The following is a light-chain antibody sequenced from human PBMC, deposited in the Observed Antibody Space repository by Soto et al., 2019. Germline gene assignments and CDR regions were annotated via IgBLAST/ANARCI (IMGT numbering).Light chain of an antibody. CDR2: AAS. CDR3: QHYNSYSEA. J-gene: IGKJ1*01. V-gene: IGKV1-5*01. CDR1: QSISHY. Sequence: DIQMTQSPSPLSASVGDTVTITCRASQSISHYLSWYQQKPGKAPQLLIYAASNLQTGVPSRFSGSGSGTEFTLTISSLQPDDFATYYCQHYNSYSEAFGQGAKVDI.